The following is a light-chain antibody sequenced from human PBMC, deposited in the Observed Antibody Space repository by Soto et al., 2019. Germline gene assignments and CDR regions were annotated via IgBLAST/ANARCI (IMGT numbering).Light chain of an antibody. J-gene: IGKJ3*01. CDR2: KAS. V-gene: IGKV1-5*03. CDR3: QHYTSYSEA. CDR1: QGLSSY. Sequence: PSPSVGDRVTITCRASQGLSSYLAWYQQKPGKAPKLLIYKASTLKSGVPSRFSGSGSGTEFTLTISSLQPDDFATYYCQHYTSYSEAFGHVANVAIK.